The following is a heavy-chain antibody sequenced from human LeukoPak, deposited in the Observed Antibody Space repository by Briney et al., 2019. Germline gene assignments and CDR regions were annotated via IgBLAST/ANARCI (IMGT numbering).Heavy chain of an antibody. V-gene: IGHV1-46*03. Sequence: GASVKVSCRACGYTFTIYYMHGVRQAPGQGCEGMGIINPSCGSTSYAQKFQGRVTMTRDTSTSTVYMELSSLRSEDTAVYYCARDKDWGSYGDYHWYFDLWGRGTLVTVSS. D-gene: IGHD4-17*01. CDR1: GYTFTIYY. CDR2: INPSCGST. CDR3: ARDKDWGSYGDYHWYFDL. J-gene: IGHJ2*01.